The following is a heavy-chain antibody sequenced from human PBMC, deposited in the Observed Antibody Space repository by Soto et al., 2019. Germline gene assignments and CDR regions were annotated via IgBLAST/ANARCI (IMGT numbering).Heavy chain of an antibody. CDR1: GFTFSIYN. J-gene: IGHJ6*02. D-gene: IGHD2-8*01. CDR2: ISGNSNYI. CDR3: ATVPQSCMHCSDV. V-gene: IGHV3-21*01. Sequence: GEFRRLSYATASGFTFSIYNMNWVRQSPGKGLEWVSSISGNSNYISYADSVRGRFTISRDNNRNYMSLQMNRLRAEDTAGYYFATVPQSCMHCSDVWGRRIWVTVSS.